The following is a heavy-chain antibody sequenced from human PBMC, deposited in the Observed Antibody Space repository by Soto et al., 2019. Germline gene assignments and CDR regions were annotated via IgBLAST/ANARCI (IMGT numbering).Heavy chain of an antibody. CDR3: ASFPFSGSYFDY. CDR2: ISSSSSYI. V-gene: IGHV3-21*01. CDR1: GFTFSSYS. D-gene: IGHD1-26*01. Sequence: EGSLRLSCAASGFTFSSYSMNWVRQAPGKGLEWVSSISSSSSYIYYADSVKGRFTISRDNAKNSLYLQMNSLRAEDTAVYYCASFPFSGSYFDYWGQGTLVTVSS. J-gene: IGHJ4*02.